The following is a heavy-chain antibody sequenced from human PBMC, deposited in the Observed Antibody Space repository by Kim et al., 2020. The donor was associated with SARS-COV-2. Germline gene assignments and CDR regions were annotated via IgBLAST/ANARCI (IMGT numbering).Heavy chain of an antibody. CDR3: ARGPEITIFGVVSYYYYMDV. D-gene: IGHD3-3*01. J-gene: IGHJ6*03. Sequence: RFTISRDKSKNTLYLQMNSLRADDTAVYYCARGPEITIFGVVSYYYYMDVWGKGTTVTVSS. V-gene: IGHV3-30*07.